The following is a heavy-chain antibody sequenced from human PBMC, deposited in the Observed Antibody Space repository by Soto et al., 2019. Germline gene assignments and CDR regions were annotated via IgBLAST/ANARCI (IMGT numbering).Heavy chain of an antibody. V-gene: IGHV3-53*01. Sequence: QPGGSLRLSCAASGFTVSSNYMTWVRQAPGKGLEWVSIIYSGGSTYYADSVKGRFTISRDNSKNTLYLQMNSLRAEDTAVYYCARINSYAKWGFDYWGQGTLVTVSS. CDR3: ARINSYAKWGFDY. CDR2: IYSGGST. D-gene: IGHD5-18*01. CDR1: GFTVSSNY. J-gene: IGHJ4*02.